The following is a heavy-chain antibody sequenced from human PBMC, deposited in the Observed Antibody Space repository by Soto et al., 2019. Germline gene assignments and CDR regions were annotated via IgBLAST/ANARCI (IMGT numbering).Heavy chain of an antibody. Sequence: PSETLSLTCTVSHGSITSGDYFWAWIRQPPGKGLEFIGSVHSSGGTYYSPPLKSRASISIDKSKNQFSLKLTSVNAGDTAVYFCASVVVGATRQTGSDHWGQGTLVTVSS. J-gene: IGHJ4*02. CDR1: HGSITSGDYF. V-gene: IGHV4-39*01. D-gene: IGHD2-15*01. CDR3: ASVVVGATRQTGSDH. CDR2: VHSSGGT.